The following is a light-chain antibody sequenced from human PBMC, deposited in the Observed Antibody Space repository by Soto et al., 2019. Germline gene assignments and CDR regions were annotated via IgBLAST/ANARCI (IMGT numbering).Light chain of an antibody. CDR3: QQYTNWPPYT. V-gene: IGKV3-15*01. CDR1: QSVSSD. CDR2: SVS. J-gene: IGKJ2*01. Sequence: EIVMTQSQSTLSVSPGEGASLSCRASQSVSSDLAWYQQKPGQAPRLLIYSVSTRATGIPARFSGSGSGTEFSLTISSLQSEDFAIYYCQQYTNWPPYTFGQGTRLEIK.